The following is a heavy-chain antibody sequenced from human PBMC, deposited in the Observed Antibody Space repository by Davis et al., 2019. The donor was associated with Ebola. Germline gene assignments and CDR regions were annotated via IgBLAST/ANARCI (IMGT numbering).Heavy chain of an antibody. Sequence: GESLKISCAASGFTFSSYWMHWVRQAPGKGLVWVSRINSDGSSTSYADSVKGRFTISRDNAKNTLYLQMNSLRAEDTAVYYCARDNRGYSYGYCGYWGQGTLVTVSS. V-gene: IGHV3-74*01. CDR1: GFTFSSYW. CDR3: ARDNRGYSYGYCGY. D-gene: IGHD5-18*01. J-gene: IGHJ4*02. CDR2: INSDGSST.